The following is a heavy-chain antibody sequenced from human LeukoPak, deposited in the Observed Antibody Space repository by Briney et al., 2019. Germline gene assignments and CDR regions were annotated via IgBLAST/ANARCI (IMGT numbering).Heavy chain of an antibody. D-gene: IGHD4/OR15-4a*01. V-gene: IGHV3-7*01. CDR1: GFTFSRYW. J-gene: IGHJ4*02. CDR2: IRGDAGDK. CDR3: ARDVHGALDF. Sequence: GRSLRLSCAASGFTFSRYWMAWVRQAPGKGLEWVANIRGDAGDKGYADSVRDRFTISRDNGKNSLYLQMNSLTAEDTAVYYCARDVHGALDFWGQGTLVVVSS.